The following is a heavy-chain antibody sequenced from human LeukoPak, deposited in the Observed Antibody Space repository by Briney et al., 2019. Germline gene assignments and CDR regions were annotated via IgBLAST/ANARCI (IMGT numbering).Heavy chain of an antibody. CDR3: ARQGPLYSGYDENYYYYYMDV. CDR2: IYYSGST. CDR1: GGSISSGGYY. J-gene: IGHJ6*03. Sequence: SETLSLTCTVSGGSISSGGYYWSWIRQHPGKGLEWIGYIYYSGSTYYNPSLKSRVTISVDTSKNQFSLKLSSVTAADTAVYYCARQGPLYSGYDENYYYYYMDVWGKGTTVTVSS. V-gene: IGHV4-31*03. D-gene: IGHD5-12*01.